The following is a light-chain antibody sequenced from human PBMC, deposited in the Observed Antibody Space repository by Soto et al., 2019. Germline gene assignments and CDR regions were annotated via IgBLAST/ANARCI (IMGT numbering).Light chain of an antibody. CDR2: YDS. Sequence: SYELTQPPSVSVAPGKTASVACGGSNIGSKSVHWYQKKSGQAPVLVMYYDSDRPSGIPERFSDSNSGNTATLTISRVEAGDEADYYCQVWDISSGHVVFSGGTKLTVL. V-gene: IGLV3-21*01. CDR3: QVWDISSGHVV. CDR1: NIGSKS. J-gene: IGLJ3*02.